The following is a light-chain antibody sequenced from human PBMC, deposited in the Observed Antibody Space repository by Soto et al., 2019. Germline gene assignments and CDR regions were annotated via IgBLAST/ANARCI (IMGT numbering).Light chain of an antibody. CDR1: QGSTSD. V-gene: IGKV1-9*01. J-gene: IGKJ5*01. CDR3: QQLNSYPIT. CDR2: AAS. Sequence: IQLTQTPRPLSASVGSRVTITCRASQGSTSDCASYQQNPGKAPKLLIYAASTLQGWLPLRFSGSGSGTAVTPTINSSQPENLTPDYCQQLNSYPITFGQGTRLEIK.